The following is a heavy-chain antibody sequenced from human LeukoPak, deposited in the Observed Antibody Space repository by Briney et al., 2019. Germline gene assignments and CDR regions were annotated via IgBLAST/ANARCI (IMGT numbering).Heavy chain of an antibody. D-gene: IGHD3-3*01. V-gene: IGHV1-69*13. CDR3: ASSIGVASDYGMDV. CDR1: GYTFTSYG. Sequence: SVKVSCKASGYTFTSYGISWVRQAPGQGLEWMGGIIPIFGTANYAQKFQGRVTITADESTSTAYMELSSLRSEDTAVYYCASSIGVASDYGMDVWGQGTTVTVSS. J-gene: IGHJ6*02. CDR2: IIPIFGTA.